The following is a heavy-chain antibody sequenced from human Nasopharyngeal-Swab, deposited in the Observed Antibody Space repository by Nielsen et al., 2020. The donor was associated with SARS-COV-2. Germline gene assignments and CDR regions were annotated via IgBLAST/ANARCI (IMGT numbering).Heavy chain of an antibody. J-gene: IGHJ4*02. CDR2: ISSSSSYI. V-gene: IGHV3-21*04. D-gene: IGHD2-15*01. Sequence: WGSLRLSCAASGFTFSSYSMNWVRQAPGNGLEWVSSISSSSSYIYYADSVKGRFTISRDNLKNTLYLQMSSLRADDTAVYYCAKVYSYFDIWGQGTLVTVSS. CDR3: AKVYSYFDI. CDR1: GFTFSSYS.